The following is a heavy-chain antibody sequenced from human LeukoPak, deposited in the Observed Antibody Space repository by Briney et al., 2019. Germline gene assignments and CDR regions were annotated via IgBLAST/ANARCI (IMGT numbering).Heavy chain of an antibody. V-gene: IGHV3-53*01. CDR3: ARGGGLFDY. J-gene: IGHJ4*02. CDR1: GFSFSAYG. Sequence: GGSLRLSCAASGFSFSAYGMSWVRQAPGKGLEWVSVIYSGGRTNYTDSVKGRFTISRDNSKNTLYLQMNSLRAEDTAFYYCARGGGLFDYWGQGTLVTVSS. CDR2: IYSGGRT.